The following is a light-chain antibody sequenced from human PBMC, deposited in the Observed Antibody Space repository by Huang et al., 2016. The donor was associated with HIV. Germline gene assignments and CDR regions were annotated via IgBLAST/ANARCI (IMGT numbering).Light chain of an antibody. J-gene: IGKJ1*01. CDR2: WAS. Sequence: DIVVTQSPGSLALSLGERAAINCTSSQSVFHSSNNKNYLSWSQLKPGQSPQLLIYWASTREVGVPDRFRGTGSGTDFTLTITSLQAEDVAVYYCHQYYSSPQTFGQGTKVEV. CDR3: HQYYSSPQT. V-gene: IGKV4-1*01. CDR1: QSVFHSSNNKNY.